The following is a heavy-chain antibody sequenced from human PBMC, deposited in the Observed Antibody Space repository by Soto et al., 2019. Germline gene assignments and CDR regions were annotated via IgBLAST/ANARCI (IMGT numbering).Heavy chain of an antibody. CDR2: IFSSGST. Sequence: SETLALTCTVSGGSINTFYWGWVRQPAGKGLDLIGRIFSSGSTSFNPSLESRVAMSVDTSKNHFSLNLSSVTAADMAVYYCAREGSYSAYNFAHGIQLWSFDFWGQGAMVTVSS. CDR3: AREGSYSAYNFAHGIQLWSFDF. CDR1: GGSINTFY. J-gene: IGHJ4*02. V-gene: IGHV4-4*07. D-gene: IGHD5-12*01.